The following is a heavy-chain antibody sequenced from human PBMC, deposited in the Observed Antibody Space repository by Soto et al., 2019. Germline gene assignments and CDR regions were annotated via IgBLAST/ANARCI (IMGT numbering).Heavy chain of an antibody. Sequence: QVQLQESGPGLVKPSGTLSLTCAVSGGSISTSNWWSWVRQPPGKGLEWIGEVYRTGSTTYNPSLQSRLSISLDMSKYQASLKLTSVTAADTAVYYCAGARPTIPAAAIFYCWGQGTLITVSS. CDR1: GGSISTSNW. CDR3: AGARPTIPAAAIFYC. V-gene: IGHV4-4*02. D-gene: IGHD6-13*01. CDR2: VYRTGST. J-gene: IGHJ4*02.